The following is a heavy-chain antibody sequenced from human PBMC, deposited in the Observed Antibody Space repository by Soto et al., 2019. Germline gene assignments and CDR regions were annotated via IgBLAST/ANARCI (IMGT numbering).Heavy chain of an antibody. CDR2: IYHSGST. Sequence: SETLSLTCDVYGGSFSGYYWTWIRQPPGTGLEWIGYIYHSGSTYYNPSLKSRVTISVDRSKNQFSLKLSSVTAADTAVYYCARDRGMDYFDYWGQGTLVTVSS. CDR3: ARDRGMDYFDY. J-gene: IGHJ4*02. CDR1: GGSFSGYY. V-gene: IGHV4-34*01. D-gene: IGHD3-16*01.